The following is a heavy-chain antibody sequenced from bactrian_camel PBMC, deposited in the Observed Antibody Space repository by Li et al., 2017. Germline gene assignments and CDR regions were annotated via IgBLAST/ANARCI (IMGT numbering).Heavy chain of an antibody. D-gene: IGHD2*01. CDR3: AADRRGCPYCSGGVCFTGGRWDY. CDR1: VFIRWDAC. V-gene: IGHV3S53*01. Sequence: HVQLVESGGGSVQAGGSLRLSCAASVFIRWDACMAWFRQAPGKEREGVAAIENDGSTTNADSVKGRFTISKDNAKNTYLQMNSLKPEDTAMYYCAADRRGCPYCSGGVCFTGGRWDYWGQGTQVTVS. CDR2: IENDGST. J-gene: IGHJ4*01.